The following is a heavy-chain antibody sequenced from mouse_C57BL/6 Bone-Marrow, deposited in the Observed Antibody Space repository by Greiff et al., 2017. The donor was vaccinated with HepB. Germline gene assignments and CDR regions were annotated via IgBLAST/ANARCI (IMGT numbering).Heavy chain of an antibody. D-gene: IGHD2-3*01. CDR2: ISSGGSYT. Sequence: VQLKESGGDLVKPGGSLKLSCAASGFTFSSYGMSWVRQTPDKRLEWVATISSGGSYTYYPDSVKGRFTISRDNAKNTLYLQMSSLKSEDTAMYYCARLDGYYWYFDVWGTGTTVTVSS. CDR3: ARLDGYYWYFDV. V-gene: IGHV5-6*01. CDR1: GFTFSSYG. J-gene: IGHJ1*03.